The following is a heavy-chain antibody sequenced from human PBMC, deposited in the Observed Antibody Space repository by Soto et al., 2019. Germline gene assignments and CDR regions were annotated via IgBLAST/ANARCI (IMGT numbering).Heavy chain of an antibody. D-gene: IGHD3-16*01. CDR3: ARVGIGDYYYYYMDV. J-gene: IGHJ6*03. V-gene: IGHV4-34*01. Sequence: QVQLQQWGAGLLKPSETLSLTCAVYGGSFSGYYWSWIRQPPGKGLEWVGEINHSGSPNYNPSLKSRVTISVDTSKNQFSLKLSSVTAADTAVYYCARVGIGDYYYYYMDVWGKGTTVTVSS. CDR1: GGSFSGYY. CDR2: INHSGSP.